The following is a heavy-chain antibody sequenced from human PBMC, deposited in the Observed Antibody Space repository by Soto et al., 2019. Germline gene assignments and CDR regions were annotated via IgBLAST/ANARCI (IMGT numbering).Heavy chain of an antibody. V-gene: IGHV3-30*18. D-gene: IGHD5-12*01. CDR1: GFTFSSYG. CDR3: AKDRSSGYDNDYYGMDV. J-gene: IGHJ6*02. CDR2: ISYDGSNK. Sequence: GGSLRLSCAASGFTFSSYGMHWVRQAPGKGLEWVAVISYDGSNKYYADSVKGRFTISRDNSKNTLYLQMNSLRAEDTAVYYCAKDRSSGYDNDYYGMDVWGQGTTVTVSS.